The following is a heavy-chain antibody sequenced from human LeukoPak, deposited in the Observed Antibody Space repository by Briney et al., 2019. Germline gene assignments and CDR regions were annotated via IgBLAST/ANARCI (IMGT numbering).Heavy chain of an antibody. CDR1: GFTFTNYW. Sequence: GESLKISCEGSGFTFTNYWIGWVRQMPGKGLEWMGIIYPGDSNTRYDSNTRYSPSFQGQVTISADKSISTAYLQWGSLKASDTAIYYCARLRDGYYDYVWGSWDYWGQGTLVTVSS. V-gene: IGHV5-51*01. CDR2: IYPGDSNTRYDSNT. J-gene: IGHJ4*02. D-gene: IGHD3-16*01. CDR3: ARLRDGYYDYVWGSWDY.